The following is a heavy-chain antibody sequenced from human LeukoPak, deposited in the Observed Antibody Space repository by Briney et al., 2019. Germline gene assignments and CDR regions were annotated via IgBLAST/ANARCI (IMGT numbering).Heavy chain of an antibody. J-gene: IGHJ4*02. Sequence: PGGSLRLSCAASGFTVSSNDMSWVRQAPGKGLECSSVIYSGGSTAYADSVKGRLTISRDNSKNTLYLQMNSLRAEDTAVYYCARVVDHDYGDYYLDYWGQGTLVTVSS. CDR3: ARVVDHDYGDYYLDY. D-gene: IGHD4-17*01. V-gene: IGHV3-53*01. CDR2: IYSGGST. CDR1: GFTVSSND.